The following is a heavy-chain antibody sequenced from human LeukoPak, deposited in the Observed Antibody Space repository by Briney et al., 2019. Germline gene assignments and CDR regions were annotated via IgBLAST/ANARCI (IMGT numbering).Heavy chain of an antibody. D-gene: IGHD3-10*01. CDR2: IASKTDGGAT. J-gene: IGHJ4*02. CDR3: TTGIRGD. V-gene: IGHV3-15*07. CDR1: GLTVTNAW. Sequence: GGSLRLSCSASGLTVTNAWMNWVRQAPGEGLDWVGRIASKTDGGATDYAAPVKGRFTISRDDSKNTLNLQMNNLKTEDTAVYCCTTGIRGDWGQGTLVTVSS.